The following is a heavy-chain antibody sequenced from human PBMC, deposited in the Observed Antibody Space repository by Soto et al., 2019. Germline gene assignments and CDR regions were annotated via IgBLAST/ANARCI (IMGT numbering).Heavy chain of an antibody. V-gene: IGHV4-61*08. D-gene: IGHD4-17*01. CDR2: IYYSGST. CDR3: ASPGDFGGMDV. J-gene: IGHJ6*02. Sequence: SETLSLTCTVSGGSISSGGYYWSWIRQPPGKGLEWIGYIYYSGSTNYNPSLKSRVTISVDTSKNQFSLKLSSVTAADTAVYYCASPGDFGGMDVWGQGTTVTVSS. CDR1: GGSISSGGYY.